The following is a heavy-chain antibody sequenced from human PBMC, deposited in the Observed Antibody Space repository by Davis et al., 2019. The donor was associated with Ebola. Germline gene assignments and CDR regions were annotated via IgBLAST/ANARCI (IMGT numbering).Heavy chain of an antibody. D-gene: IGHD1-26*01. CDR3: ARDSSGIVGATDFDY. Sequence: AASVKVSCKASGYTFTSYDINWVRQATGQGLEWMGWMNPNSANTGYAQKFQGRVTMTRNTSISTAYMELNSLRSEDTAVYYCARDSSGIVGATDFDYWGQGTLVTVSS. V-gene: IGHV1-8*01. J-gene: IGHJ4*02. CDR1: GYTFTSYD. CDR2: MNPNSANT.